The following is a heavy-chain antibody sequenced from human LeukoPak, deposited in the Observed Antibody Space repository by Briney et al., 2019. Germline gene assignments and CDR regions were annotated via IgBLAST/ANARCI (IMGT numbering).Heavy chain of an antibody. J-gene: IGHJ6*03. D-gene: IGHD3-22*01. Sequence: ASVKVSCKASGYTFTSYDINWVRQATGQGLEWMGWMNPNSGNTGYAQKFQGRVTITRNTSISTAYMELSSLRSEDTAVYYCARGPYYYDSPGGGPYYMDVWGKGTTVTVSS. CDR1: GYTFTSYD. V-gene: IGHV1-8*03. CDR2: MNPNSGNT. CDR3: ARGPYYYDSPGGGPYYMDV.